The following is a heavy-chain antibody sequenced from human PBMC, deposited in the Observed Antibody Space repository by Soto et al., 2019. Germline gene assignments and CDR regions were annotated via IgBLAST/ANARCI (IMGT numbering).Heavy chain of an antibody. Sequence: SETLSLTCTVSGGSISSYYWSWIRQPPGKGLEWIGYIYYSGSTNYNPSLKSRVTISVDTSKNQFSLKLSSVTAADTAVYYCARSPETSIMITFGPPQVAFDYWGQGTLVTVSS. CDR1: GGSISSYY. CDR3: ARSPETSIMITFGPPQVAFDY. V-gene: IGHV4-59*01. D-gene: IGHD3-16*01. CDR2: IYYSGST. J-gene: IGHJ4*02.